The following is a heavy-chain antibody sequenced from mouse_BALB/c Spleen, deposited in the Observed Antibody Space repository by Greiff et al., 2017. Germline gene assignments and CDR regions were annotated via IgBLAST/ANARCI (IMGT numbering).Heavy chain of an antibody. D-gene: IGHD1-2*01. CDR2: ISYDGSN. J-gene: IGHJ2*01. CDR1: GYSITSGYY. CDR3: ARGPPTTAFDY. Sequence: DVQLQESGPGLVKPSQSLSLTCSVTGYSITSGYYWNWIRQFPGNKLEWMGYISYDGSNNYNPSLKNRISITRDTSKNQFFLKLNSVTTEDTATYYCARGPPTTAFDYWGQGTTLTVSS. V-gene: IGHV3-6*02.